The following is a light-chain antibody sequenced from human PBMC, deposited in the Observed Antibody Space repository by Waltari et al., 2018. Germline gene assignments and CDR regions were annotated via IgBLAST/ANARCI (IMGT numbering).Light chain of an antibody. J-gene: IGKJ1*01. CDR3: LQHNSYPWT. Sequence: DIQMTQSPSSLSASVGDTVTITCRASQGINNYLNWLQQKPGKAPKLLIYAATTLQSGVPSRFSGSGSGTEFTLTISSLQPEDFAAYYCLQHNSYPWTFGQGTKVEIK. V-gene: IGKV1-17*01. CDR2: AAT. CDR1: QGINNY.